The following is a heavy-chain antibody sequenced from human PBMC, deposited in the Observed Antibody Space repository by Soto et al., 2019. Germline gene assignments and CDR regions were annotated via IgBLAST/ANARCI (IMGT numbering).Heavy chain of an antibody. Sequence: VQLVESGGDLIQPGGSLRLSCAASGFTVSSNHMTWVRQAPGRGPEWVSTIYPGGNTYYADSVKGRFTISRDNSKNMLYLQMSNLRAEDTAVYYCARGVDTAKAGYWGQGTLVTVSS. CDR3: ARGVDTAKAGY. CDR2: IYPGGNT. CDR1: GFTVSSNH. D-gene: IGHD5-18*01. J-gene: IGHJ4*02. V-gene: IGHV3-53*01.